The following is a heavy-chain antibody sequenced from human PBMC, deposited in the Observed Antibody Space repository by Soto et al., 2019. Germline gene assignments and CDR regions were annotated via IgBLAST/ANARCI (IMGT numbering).Heavy chain of an antibody. D-gene: IGHD3-22*01. CDR1: GFTFSSYG. J-gene: IGHJ5*02. Sequence: ESGGGVVQPGRSLRLSCAASGFTFSSYGMHWVRQAPGKGLEWVAVIWYDGSNKYYADSVKGRFTISRDNSKNTLYLQMNSLRAEDTAVYYCAREANYYDSSGYSWGQGTLVTVSS. V-gene: IGHV3-33*01. CDR2: IWYDGSNK. CDR3: AREANYYDSSGYS.